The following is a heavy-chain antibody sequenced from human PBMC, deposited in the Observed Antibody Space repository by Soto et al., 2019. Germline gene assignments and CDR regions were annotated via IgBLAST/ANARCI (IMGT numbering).Heavy chain of an antibody. CDR3: VKVAELKWGYYHAMDV. D-gene: IGHD1-26*01. Sequence: QVQLVQSGAEVRKPGASVRVSCKASGYSFTGHDVNWVRQASGQGLEWMGWMNPKSGGTGYAQKFQGRVTMTRDTSINTAYMDLSGLTSQDTAVYYCVKVAELKWGYYHAMDVWGQGTTVTVSS. CDR1: GYSFTGHD. V-gene: IGHV1-8*01. CDR2: MNPKSGGT. J-gene: IGHJ6*02.